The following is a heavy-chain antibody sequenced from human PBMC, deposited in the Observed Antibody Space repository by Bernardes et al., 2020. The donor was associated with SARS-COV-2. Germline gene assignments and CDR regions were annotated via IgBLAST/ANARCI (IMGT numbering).Heavy chain of an antibody. Sequence: SVKVSFKASGYTFTSYDINWVRQATGQGLEWMGWMNSNRGNTGYAQKFQGRVTMTRNTSISTAYMELSSLRSEDTAVYYCAGEGFTMGSPMIVVVGDYYGMGVWSQGTTVTVSS. CDR2: MNSNRGNT. D-gene: IGHD3-22*01. J-gene: IGHJ6*02. CDR1: GYTFTSYD. CDR3: AGEGFTMGSPMIVVVGDYYGMGV. V-gene: IGHV1-8*01.